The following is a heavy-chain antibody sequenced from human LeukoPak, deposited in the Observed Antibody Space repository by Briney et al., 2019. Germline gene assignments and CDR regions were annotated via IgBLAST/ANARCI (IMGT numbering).Heavy chain of an antibody. J-gene: IGHJ4*02. D-gene: IGHD1-26*01. CDR1: GTSVNGGNFY. V-gene: IGHV4-61*01. CDR3: ARGAGSYYFAC. Sequence: SETLSVTCTVSGTSVNGGNFYWTWIRQTPGKGLEWIGYIFDSGITHYNPSLKSRVTISIDTSNNQFSLKLTSVTPADTALYYCARGAGSYYFACWGQGTLVIVPS. CDR2: IFDSGIT.